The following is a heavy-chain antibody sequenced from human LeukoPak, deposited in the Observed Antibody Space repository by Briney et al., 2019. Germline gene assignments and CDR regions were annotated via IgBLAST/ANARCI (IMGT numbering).Heavy chain of an antibody. J-gene: IGHJ6*02. CDR3: AKERTYYYDSGSYYHYGMDV. D-gene: IGHD3-10*01. CDR2: IRSDRVTT. V-gene: IGHV3-23*01. CDR1: GFTFSNYA. Sequence: GGSLRLSCAASGFTFSNYAMSWVRQAPGKGLEWVSAIRSDRVTTYDADSVKGRFTISRDNSKNTLFLEMNSLRADDTAVYYCAKERTYYYDSGSYYHYGMDVWGRGTTVTVSS.